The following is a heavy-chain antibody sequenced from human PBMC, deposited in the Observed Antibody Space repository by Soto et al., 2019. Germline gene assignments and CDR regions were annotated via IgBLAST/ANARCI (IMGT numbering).Heavy chain of an antibody. CDR1: GYTFTGYY. V-gene: IGHV1-2*04. D-gene: IGHD3-10*01. CDR2: INPNSGGT. J-gene: IGHJ4*02. CDR3: ARVGNRELYYFDY. Sequence: QVQLVQSGAEVKKPGASVKVSCKASGYTFTGYYMHWVRQAPGQGLGWMGWINPNSGGTNYAQKFQSWVTMTRDTSISTAYMELSRLRSDDTAVYYGARVGNRELYYFDYWGQGTLVTVSS.